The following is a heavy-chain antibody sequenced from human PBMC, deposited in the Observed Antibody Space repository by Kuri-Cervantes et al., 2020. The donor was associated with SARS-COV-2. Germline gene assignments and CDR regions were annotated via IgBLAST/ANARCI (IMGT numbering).Heavy chain of an antibody. D-gene: IGHD6-19*01. J-gene: IGHJ4*02. CDR3: AKVLSGIAVD. V-gene: IGHV3-30*02. Sequence: GGSLRLSCAASGFTFSSYGMHWVRQAPGKGLEWVANIKQDGSEKYYADSVKGRFTISRDNSKNTLYLQMNSLRAEDTAVYYCAKVLSGIAVDWGQGTLVTVSS. CDR1: GFTFSSYG. CDR2: IKQDGSEK.